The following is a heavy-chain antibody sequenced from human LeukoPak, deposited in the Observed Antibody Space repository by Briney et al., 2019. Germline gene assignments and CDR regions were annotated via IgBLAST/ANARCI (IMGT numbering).Heavy chain of an antibody. D-gene: IGHD2-2*03. V-gene: IGHV1-3*01. J-gene: IGHJ4*02. CDR3: AREFGYCSSTSCGYFDY. CDR2: INAGKGNT. CDR1: GYTFTSYA. Sequence: ASVKVSCKASGYTFTSYAMHWVRQAPGQRLEWMGWINAGKGNTKYSQKFQGRVTITRDTSASTAYMELSSLRSEDTAVYYCAREFGYCSSTSCGYFDYWGQGTLVTVSS.